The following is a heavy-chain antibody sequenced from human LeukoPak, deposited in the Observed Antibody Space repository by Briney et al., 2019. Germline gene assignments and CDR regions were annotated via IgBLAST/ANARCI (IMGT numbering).Heavy chain of an antibody. J-gene: IGHJ4*02. D-gene: IGHD1-14*01. CDR1: VFTLRNHW. V-gene: IGHV3-74*03. Sequence: PGGSLRLSCTASVFTLRNHWMHGVRQTPGKGLVGVSCIRSEGSSTTYADSVKGRFTISRDNAKHTLYLQMHNLRAEHTAMYYCARDQRVTGRPDIDYWGQGTMVIVSS. CDR2: IRSEGSST. CDR3: ARDQRVTGRPDIDY.